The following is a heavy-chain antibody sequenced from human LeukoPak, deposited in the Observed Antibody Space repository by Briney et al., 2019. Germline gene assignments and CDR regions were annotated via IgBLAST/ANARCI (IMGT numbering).Heavy chain of an antibody. CDR2: ISWKSGSI. Sequence: GGSLRLSCAASGFTFDDYAMHWVRQAPGKGLEWVSGISWKSGSIGYADSVKGRLTISRDNAKNSLYLQKNSLRAEDTALYYCARAKLGLWDPFDYWGQGTLVTVSS. J-gene: IGHJ4*02. CDR3: ARAKLGLWDPFDY. V-gene: IGHV3-9*01. D-gene: IGHD5-18*01. CDR1: GFTFDDYA.